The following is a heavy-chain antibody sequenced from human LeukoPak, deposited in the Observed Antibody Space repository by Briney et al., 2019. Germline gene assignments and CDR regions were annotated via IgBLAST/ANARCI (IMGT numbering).Heavy chain of an antibody. J-gene: IGHJ4*02. CDR1: GFTFSSFW. Sequence: GGSLRLSCAASGFTFSSFWMSWVRQAPGKGLEWVANIKQDGSEKYYVDSVRGRFTISRDNAHNSLYLQMNSLRAEDTAVYFCATDRGSGGFPYWGQGTLVTVSS. CDR2: IKQDGSEK. CDR3: ATDRGSGGFPY. D-gene: IGHD6-19*01. V-gene: IGHV3-7*04.